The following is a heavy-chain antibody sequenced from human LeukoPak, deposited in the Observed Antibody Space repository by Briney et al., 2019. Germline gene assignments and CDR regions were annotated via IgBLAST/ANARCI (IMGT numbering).Heavy chain of an antibody. D-gene: IGHD2-15*01. CDR3: AREPQPLLPWDY. CDR1: GYTFTSYD. J-gene: IGHJ4*02. CDR2: MNPNSGNT. Sequence: ASVKVSCKASGYTFTSYDINWVRQATGQGLEWMGWMNPNSGNTGYAQKFQGRVTITRNTSISTAYMELSSLRSEDTAVYYCAREPQPLLPWDYWGQGTLVTVSS. V-gene: IGHV1-8*03.